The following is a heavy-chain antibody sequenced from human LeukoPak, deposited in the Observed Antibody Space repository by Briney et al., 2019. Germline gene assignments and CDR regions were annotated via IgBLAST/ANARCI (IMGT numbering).Heavy chain of an antibody. Sequence: PLETLSLTCTVSGGSISSYYWSWIRQPPGKGLEWIGYIYYSGSTNYSPSLKSRVTISVDTSKNQFSLKLSSVTAADTAVYYCARVGARRYCSSTSCFGYYYYMDVWGKGTTVTISS. J-gene: IGHJ6*03. D-gene: IGHD2-2*01. CDR2: IYYSGST. V-gene: IGHV4-59*01. CDR3: ARVGARRYCSSTSCFGYYYYMDV. CDR1: GGSISSYY.